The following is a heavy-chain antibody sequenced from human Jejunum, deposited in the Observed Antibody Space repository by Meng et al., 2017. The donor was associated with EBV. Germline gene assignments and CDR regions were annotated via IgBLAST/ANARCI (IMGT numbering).Heavy chain of an antibody. CDR1: GASVNSGNFY. J-gene: IGHJ4*02. D-gene: IGHD5-12*01. Sequence: QLRFQASAPGLVQPSETLSLTCTVSGASVNSGNFYWSWIRQPPGKGLEWIGYIYYSGSTTYIPSLKSRVTISLDTSKNQFSLKLSSVTAADTAVYYCAGLRYSGYDRAFDYWGQGALVTVSS. V-gene: IGHV4-61*01. CDR3: AGLRYSGYDRAFDY. CDR2: IYYSGST.